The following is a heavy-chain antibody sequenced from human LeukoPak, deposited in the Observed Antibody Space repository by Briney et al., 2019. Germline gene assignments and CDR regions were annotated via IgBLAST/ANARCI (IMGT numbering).Heavy chain of an antibody. CDR3: ARSGDGSVSYGPLGLDY. J-gene: IGHJ4*02. V-gene: IGHV3-11*03. Sequence: PGGSLRLSCAASGFTFSDYYMSWIRQAPGKGLEWVSYISNSSSYTNYADSVKGRFTISRDNAKNSLYLQMNSLRAEDTAVYYCARSGDGSVSYGPLGLDYWGQGTLVTVSS. CDR1: GFTFSDYY. CDR2: ISNSSSYT. D-gene: IGHD3-10*01.